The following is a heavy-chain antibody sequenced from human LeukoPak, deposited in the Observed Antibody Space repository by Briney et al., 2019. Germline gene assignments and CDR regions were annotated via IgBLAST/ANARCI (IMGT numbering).Heavy chain of an antibody. J-gene: IGHJ6*03. CDR3: AMIRRFWSGSPVDYMDV. Sequence: ASVKVSCKASGYTFTDYYMHWVQQAPGKGLEWMGLVDPEDGETIYAEKFQGRVTITADTSTDTAYMELSSLRSEDTAVYYCAMIRRFWSGSPVDYMDVWGKGTTVTVSS. CDR1: GYTFTDYY. D-gene: IGHD3-3*01. V-gene: IGHV1-69-2*01. CDR2: VDPEDGET.